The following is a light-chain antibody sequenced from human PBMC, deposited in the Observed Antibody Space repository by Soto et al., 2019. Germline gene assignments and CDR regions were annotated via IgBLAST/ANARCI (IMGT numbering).Light chain of an antibody. J-gene: IGKJ3*01. CDR2: AAS. V-gene: IGKV3-20*01. CDR1: QSVSVNS. CDR3: QHYGGSPFT. Sequence: EIVLTQSPGTLSLSPGERATLSCRASQSVSVNSLAWYQQKGGQAPRLLIYAASTRATGVPDRFSGTGSGTDFALTISRLETDDSAVYYCQHYGGSPFTFGPGTKVYIK.